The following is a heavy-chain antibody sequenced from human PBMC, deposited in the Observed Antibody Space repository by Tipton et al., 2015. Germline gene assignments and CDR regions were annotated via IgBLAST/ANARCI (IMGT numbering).Heavy chain of an antibody. J-gene: IGHJ6*02. CDR2: ISSRSSYI. Sequence: SLRLSCAASGFTFRSYSMNWVRQAPGKGLEWVSYISSRSSYIYHADSVKGRFTISRDNAKNSLYLQMNSLGADDTAVYYCARSAANDYGDLYGHYYYGMDVWGQGTTVTVSS. CDR3: ARSAANDYGDLYGHYYYGMDV. CDR1: GFTFRSYS. D-gene: IGHD4/OR15-4a*01. V-gene: IGHV3-21*01.